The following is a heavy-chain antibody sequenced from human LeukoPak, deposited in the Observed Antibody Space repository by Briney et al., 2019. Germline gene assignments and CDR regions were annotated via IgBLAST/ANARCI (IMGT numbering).Heavy chain of an antibody. V-gene: IGHV3-7*01. Sequence: GGSLRLSCAASGFTFSSYWMSWVRQAPGKGLEWVANIKQDGSEKYYVDSVKGRFTISRDNAKNSLYLQMNSLRAEDTAVYYCARDRLTGYYRYFDYWGQGTLVTVSS. CDR1: GFTFSSYW. CDR3: ARDRLTGYYRYFDY. D-gene: IGHD3-9*01. J-gene: IGHJ4*02. CDR2: IKQDGSEK.